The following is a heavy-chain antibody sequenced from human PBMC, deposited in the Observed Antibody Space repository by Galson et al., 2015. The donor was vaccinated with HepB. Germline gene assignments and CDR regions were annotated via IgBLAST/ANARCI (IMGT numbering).Heavy chain of an antibody. CDR3: ARGASYYDFWSGYYLSGFDY. CDR1: GFTFSDYY. D-gene: IGHD3-3*01. CDR2: ISSSGSTI. J-gene: IGHJ4*02. Sequence: SLRLSCAASGFTFSDYYMSWIRQAPGKGLEWVSYISSSGSTIYYADSVKGRFTISRNNAKNSLYLQMNSLRAEDTAVYYCARGASYYDFWSGYYLSGFDYWGQGTLVTVSS. V-gene: IGHV3-11*01.